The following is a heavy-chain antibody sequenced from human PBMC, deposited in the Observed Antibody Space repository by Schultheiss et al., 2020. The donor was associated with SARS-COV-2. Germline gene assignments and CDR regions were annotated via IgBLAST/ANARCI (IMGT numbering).Heavy chain of an antibody. J-gene: IGHJ5*02. CDR2: ISSSGSTI. V-gene: IGHV3-48*04. Sequence: GGSLRLSCAASGFTFSSYAMSWVRQAPGKGLEWVSYISSSGSTIYYADSVKGRFTISRDNAKNSLYLQMNSLGAEDTAVYYCARGLVVRGVLVQANRKDNWFDPWGQGTLVTVSS. CDR1: GFTFSSYA. D-gene: IGHD3-10*01. CDR3: ARGLVVRGVLVQANRKDNWFDP.